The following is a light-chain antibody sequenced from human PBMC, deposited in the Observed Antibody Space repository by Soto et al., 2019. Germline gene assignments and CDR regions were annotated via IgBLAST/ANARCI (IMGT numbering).Light chain of an antibody. CDR1: QSVLYSSNNKNY. J-gene: IGKJ2*01. V-gene: IGKV4-1*01. Sequence: DIVMTQSPDSLAVSLGERATINCKSSQSVLYSSNNKNYLAWYQQRPGQPPKLLIYWASTRESGVPVRCSGSGSGTDFTLTITSLQAEDVAVYYCQQYESTPPTFGQGTKLEIK. CDR2: WAS. CDR3: QQYESTPPT.